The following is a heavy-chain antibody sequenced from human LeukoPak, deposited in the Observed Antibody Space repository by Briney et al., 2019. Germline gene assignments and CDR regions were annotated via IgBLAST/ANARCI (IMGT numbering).Heavy chain of an antibody. CDR2: ISGSGGST. J-gene: IGHJ3*02. Sequence: GGSLRLSCSASGFTFSSYAMSWARQAPGKGLEWVSAISGSGGSTYYADSVKGRFTISRDNSKNTLYLQMNSLRAEDTAVYYCAKDRVGYYDSSGYPTGDAFDIWGQGTMVTVSS. CDR3: AKDRVGYYDSSGYPTGDAFDI. D-gene: IGHD3-22*01. V-gene: IGHV3-23*01. CDR1: GFTFSSYA.